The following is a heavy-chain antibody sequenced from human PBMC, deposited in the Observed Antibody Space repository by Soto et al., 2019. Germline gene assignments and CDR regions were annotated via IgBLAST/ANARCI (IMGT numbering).Heavy chain of an antibody. J-gene: IGHJ5*02. CDR1: GAPITNYY. CDR2: ISYSGST. CDR3: ARDLKEYCSDGKCNWFDP. Sequence: PSETLSLTCTVSGAPITNYYWSWIQQPPGKGLEWIGYISYSGSTDYNPSLKSRVTISFDASKNQISLQVRSATAADAAVYYCARDLKEYCSDGKCNWFDPWGQGTLVTVS. D-gene: IGHD2-15*01. V-gene: IGHV4-59*01.